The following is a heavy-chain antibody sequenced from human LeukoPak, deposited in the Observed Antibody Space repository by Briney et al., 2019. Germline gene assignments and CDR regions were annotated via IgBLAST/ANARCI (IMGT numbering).Heavy chain of an antibody. J-gene: IGHJ4*02. V-gene: IGHV1-3*01. CDR3: ARGRWSATTASYYLDF. D-gene: IGHD5-24*01. CDR2: INAGNGNT. CDR1: EYTFTDYA. Sequence: ASVKVSCKASEYTFTDYAINWVRQAPGQRLEWMGWINAGNGNTRYSQRFQGRVTISRDTSASTAYMELSSLTSEDTAVYYCARGRWSATTASYYLDFWGQGTLVTVSS.